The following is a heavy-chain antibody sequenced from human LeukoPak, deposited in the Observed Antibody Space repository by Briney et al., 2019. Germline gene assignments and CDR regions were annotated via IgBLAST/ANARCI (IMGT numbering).Heavy chain of an antibody. CDR1: GGSFSGYY. Sequence: SETLSLTCAVYGGSFSGYYWSWIRQPPGKGLEWIGEINHSGSTNYNPSLKSRVTISVDTSKNQFSLKLSSVTAADTAVYYCAGGVWESYSQHFVGYLGPGTPVTGSS. CDR3: AGGVWESYSQHFVGY. CDR2: INHSGST. V-gene: IGHV4-34*01. J-gene: IGHJ4*02. D-gene: IGHD3-16*01.